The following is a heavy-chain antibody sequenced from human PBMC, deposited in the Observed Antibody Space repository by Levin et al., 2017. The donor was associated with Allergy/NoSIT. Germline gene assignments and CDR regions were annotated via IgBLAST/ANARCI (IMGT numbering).Heavy chain of an antibody. Sequence: GESLKISCAASGFTFSSYAMHWVRQAPGKGLEWVAVISYDGSNKYYADSVKGRFTISRDNSKNTLYLQMNSLRAEDTAVYYCARGPSVGVVTPTYFDYWGQGTLVTVSS. J-gene: IGHJ4*02. CDR1: GFTFSSYA. D-gene: IGHD3-3*01. CDR3: ARGPSVGVVTPTYFDY. CDR2: ISYDGSNK. V-gene: IGHV3-30-3*01.